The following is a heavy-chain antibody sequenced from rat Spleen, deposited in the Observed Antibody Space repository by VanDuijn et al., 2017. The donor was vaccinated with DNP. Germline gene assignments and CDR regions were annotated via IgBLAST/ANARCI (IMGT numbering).Heavy chain of an antibody. CDR1: GFSFSGYY. CDR3: ARHGTEQCFDY. Sequence: EVQLVESDGGLVQPGRSLKLSCAASGFSFSGYYMAWVRQAPTKGLEWVATIRYDGSGTYYRDSVKGRFTISRDNAKSTLFLQMDSLRSDDTATYYCARHGTEQCFDYWGQGVMVTVSS. J-gene: IGHJ2*01. D-gene: IGHD1-1*01. CDR2: IRYDGSGT. V-gene: IGHV5-29*01.